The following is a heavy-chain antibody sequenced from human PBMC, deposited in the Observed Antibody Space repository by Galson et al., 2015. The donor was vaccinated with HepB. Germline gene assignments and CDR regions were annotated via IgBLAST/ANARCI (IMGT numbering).Heavy chain of an antibody. Sequence: LRLSCAASGFTFGSYGMHWVRQAPGKGLEWVAVIWYDGSDKYYADSVKGRFTISRDNSKNTLYLQMNSLRAEDTAVYYCARWLQSTYYYYYGLDVWGQGTTVAVSS. J-gene: IGHJ6*02. D-gene: IGHD5-24*01. CDR1: GFTFGSYG. CDR2: IWYDGSDK. CDR3: ARWLQSTYYYYYGLDV. V-gene: IGHV3-33*08.